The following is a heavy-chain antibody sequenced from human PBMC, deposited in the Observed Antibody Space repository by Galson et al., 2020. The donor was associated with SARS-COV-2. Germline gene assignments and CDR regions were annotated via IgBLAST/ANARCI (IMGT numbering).Heavy chain of an antibody. V-gene: IGHV3-48*01. Sequence: PGGSLRLSCAASGFTFSSYSMNWVRQAPGEGLEWVSYISSTGSTMYYADSVKGRFTISRDNAKNSLYLQMNSLRAEDTAVYYCARDGSGWLNWFDPWGQGTLVTVSS. CDR3: ARDGSGWLNWFDP. CDR1: GFTFSSYS. CDR2: ISSTGSTM. D-gene: IGHD6-19*01. J-gene: IGHJ5*02.